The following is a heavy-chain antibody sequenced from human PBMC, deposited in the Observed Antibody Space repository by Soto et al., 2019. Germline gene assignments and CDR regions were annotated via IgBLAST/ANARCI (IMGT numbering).Heavy chain of an antibody. J-gene: IGHJ3*02. CDR2: IVVGSGNT. CDR3: AADAISQYAFDI. CDR1: GFTFTSSA. D-gene: IGHD5-12*01. Sequence: SVKVSCKASGFTFTSSAVQWVRQARGQRLEWIGWIVVGSGNTNYAQKFQERVTITRDMSTSTAYMELSSLRSEDTAVYYCAADAISQYAFDIWGQGTMVTVSS. V-gene: IGHV1-58*01.